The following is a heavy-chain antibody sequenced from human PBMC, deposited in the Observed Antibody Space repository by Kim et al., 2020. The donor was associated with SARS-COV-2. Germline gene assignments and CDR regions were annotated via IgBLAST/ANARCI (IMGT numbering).Heavy chain of an antibody. Sequence: SETLSLTCAVYGGSFSGYYWSWIRQPPGKGLEWIGEINHSGSTNYNPSLKSRVTISVDTSKNQFSLKLSSVTAADTAVYYCARGVGNDFWSVRPDYFDY. V-gene: IGHV4-34*01. CDR2: INHSGST. CDR1: GGSFSGYY. J-gene: IGHJ4*01. CDR3: ARGVGNDFWSVRPDYFDY. D-gene: IGHD3-3*01.